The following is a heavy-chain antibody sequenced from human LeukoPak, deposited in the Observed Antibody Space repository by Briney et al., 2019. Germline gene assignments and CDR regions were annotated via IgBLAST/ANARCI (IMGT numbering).Heavy chain of an antibody. V-gene: IGHV1-3*01. CDR2: INGDTGNT. Sequence: GASVKVSCKASGYTFVTYSIHWVRQAPAQRLEWMGWINGDTGNTMYSQKFQDRVTFTRDTGASTAYMEVSSLRSEDTALYYCARSSNVPFDYWGQGTLVTVSS. CDR1: GYTFVTYS. CDR3: ARSSNVPFDY. J-gene: IGHJ4*02.